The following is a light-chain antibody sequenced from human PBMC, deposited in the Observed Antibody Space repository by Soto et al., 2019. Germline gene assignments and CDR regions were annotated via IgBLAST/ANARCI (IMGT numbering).Light chain of an antibody. CDR3: QQYDSYPYT. V-gene: IGKV1-5*03. J-gene: IGKJ2*01. CDR2: KAS. Sequence: DIQMTQSPSTLSASVGDRVTITCRASQTISSWLAWYQQKPGKAPNLLIYKASNLESGVPSRFSGSGSGTEFTLTNSSLQPDDFATYYCQQYDSYPYTFGQGTKLEIK. CDR1: QTISSW.